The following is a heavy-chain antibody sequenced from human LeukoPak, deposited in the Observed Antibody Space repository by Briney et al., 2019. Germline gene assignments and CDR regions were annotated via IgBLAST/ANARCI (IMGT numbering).Heavy chain of an antibody. V-gene: IGHV1-69*13. J-gene: IGHJ6*03. D-gene: IGHD6-6*01. CDR3: ARDQGNSARAIPLSGMDV. CDR2: IIPIFGTA. Sequence: ASVKVSCKASGGTFSSYAISWVRQAPGQGLEWMGGIIPIFGTANYAQKFQGRVTITADESTSTAYMELSSLRSEDTAVYYCARDQGNSARAIPLSGMDVWGKGTTVTVSS. CDR1: GGTFSSYA.